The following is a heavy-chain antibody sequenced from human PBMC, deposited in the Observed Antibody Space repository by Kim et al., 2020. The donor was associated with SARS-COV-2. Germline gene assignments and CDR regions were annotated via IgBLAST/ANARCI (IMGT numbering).Heavy chain of an antibody. J-gene: IGHJ4*02. CDR3: ARHGVATMVYYFDY. CDR2: ISSSGSTI. V-gene: IGHV3-11*01. D-gene: IGHD5-12*01. Sequence: GGSLRLSCAASGFTFSDYYMSWIRQAPGKGLEWVSYISSSGSTIYYADSVKGRFTISRYNAKNSLYLQMNSLRAEDTAVYYCARHGVATMVYYFDYWGQGTLVTVSS. CDR1: GFTFSDYY.